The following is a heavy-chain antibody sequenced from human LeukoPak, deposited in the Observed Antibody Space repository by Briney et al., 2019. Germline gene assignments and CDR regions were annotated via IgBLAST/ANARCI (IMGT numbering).Heavy chain of an antibody. CDR1: GFTFSNYY. CDR2: ISSSGSTI. CDR3: ASSTVTTFYYYGMDV. D-gene: IGHD4-17*01. J-gene: IGHJ6*02. V-gene: IGHV3-11*01. Sequence: GGPLRLSCAASGFTFSNYYMSWIRQAPGKGLEGVSYISSSGSTIYYADSVKGRFTISRDNPKNSLYLQMNSLRAEDTAVYYCASSTVTTFYYYGMDVWGQGTTVTVSS.